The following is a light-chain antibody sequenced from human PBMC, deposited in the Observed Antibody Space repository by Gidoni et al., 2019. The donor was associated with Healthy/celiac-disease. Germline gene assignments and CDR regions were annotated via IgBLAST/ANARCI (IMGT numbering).Light chain of an antibody. CDR2: GAS. J-gene: IGKJ5*01. CDR1: QSVSSN. V-gene: IGKV3-15*01. CDR3: QQHNNWPPIT. Sequence: EIVMTQSPATPSVSPGERATLSSRASQSVSSNLAWYQQKPGQAPRLLIYGASTRATGIPARFSGSGSGTEFTLTISSLQSEDFAVYYCQQHNNWPPITFGQGTRLEIK.